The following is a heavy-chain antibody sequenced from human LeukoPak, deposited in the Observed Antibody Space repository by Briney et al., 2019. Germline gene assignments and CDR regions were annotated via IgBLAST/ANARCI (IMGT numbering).Heavy chain of an antibody. Sequence: PSETLSLTCTVSGASISRYYWSWIRQPAGKGLEWIGRMYSSGNTNYNPSLKSRVTMSVDRSRNQLSLKLTSVTAADTAVYYCARVDDGMCSGGSCYFDYWGQGTLVTVSS. J-gene: IGHJ4*02. CDR3: ARVDDGMCSGGSCYFDY. CDR1: GASISRYY. V-gene: IGHV4-4*07. CDR2: MYSSGNT. D-gene: IGHD2-15*01.